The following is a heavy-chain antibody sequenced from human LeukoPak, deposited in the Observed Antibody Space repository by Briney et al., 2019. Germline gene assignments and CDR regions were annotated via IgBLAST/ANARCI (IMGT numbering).Heavy chain of an antibody. CDR1: GYTLTSHG. J-gene: IGHJ4*02. CDR3: ARGYGSGSYYNFDY. V-gene: IGHV1-18*01. Sequence: GASVKVSCKASGYTLTSHGISWVRQAPGQGLEWMGWISIYNGKTNYAQNLQGRVTMTTDTSTSTAYMELRSLRSDDTAVYYCARGYGSGSYYNFDYWGQGTLVTVSS. CDR2: ISIYNGKT. D-gene: IGHD3-10*01.